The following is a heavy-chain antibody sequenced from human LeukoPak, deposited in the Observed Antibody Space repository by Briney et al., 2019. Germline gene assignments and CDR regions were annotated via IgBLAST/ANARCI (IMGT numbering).Heavy chain of an antibody. CDR3: ASDRVFYGLDV. Sequence: GGSLRLSCAASKFTFITYAMYWVRQAPGKGLMWVSRIKSDGSETSYADSVKGRFTISRDNARNTLYLQMNSLRPEDTAIYYCASDRVFYGLDVWGQGTTVTVSS. V-gene: IGHV3-74*01. J-gene: IGHJ6*02. CDR2: IKSDGSET. CDR1: KFTFITYA.